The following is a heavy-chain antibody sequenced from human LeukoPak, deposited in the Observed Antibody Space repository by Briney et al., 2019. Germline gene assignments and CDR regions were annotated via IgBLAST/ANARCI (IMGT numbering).Heavy chain of an antibody. Sequence: SETLSLTCTVSGGSISSYYWSWIRQPAGKGLEWIGRIYNSGSTNHNPSLKSRVTISVDTSKNQFSLKLSSVTAADTAVYYCARHGAAVEGYFDYWGQGTLVTVSS. D-gene: IGHD6-25*01. CDR2: IYNSGST. V-gene: IGHV4-4*07. CDR3: ARHGAAVEGYFDY. J-gene: IGHJ4*02. CDR1: GGSISSYY.